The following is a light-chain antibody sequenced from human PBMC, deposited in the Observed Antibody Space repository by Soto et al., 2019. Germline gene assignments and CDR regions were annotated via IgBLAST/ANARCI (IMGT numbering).Light chain of an antibody. CDR1: SSDVGGYSY. J-gene: IGLJ1*01. V-gene: IGLV2-14*01. CDR3: SSYTSSSDYV. CDR2: EVT. Sequence: QSVLTHPASVSWSPGRSITISCTGTSSDVGGYSYVSWYQQHPGKAPKLMIYEVTDRPSGVSDRFSGSRSGNTASLTISGLQAEDEADYYCSSYTSSSDYVFGTGTKVTVL.